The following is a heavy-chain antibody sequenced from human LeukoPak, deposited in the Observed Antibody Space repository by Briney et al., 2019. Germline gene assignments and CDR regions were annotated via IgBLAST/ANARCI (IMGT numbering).Heavy chain of an antibody. CDR2: ISYDGSNK. V-gene: IGHV3-30-3*01. Sequence: PGGSLRLSCAASGFTFSSYAMHWVRQAPGKGLEWVAVISYDGSNKYYADSVKGRFTISRDNSKNTLYLQVNSLRAEDAAVYYCARVGLIDFDYWGQGTLVTVSS. D-gene: IGHD3-16*02. CDR1: GFTFSSYA. CDR3: ARVGLIDFDY. J-gene: IGHJ4*02.